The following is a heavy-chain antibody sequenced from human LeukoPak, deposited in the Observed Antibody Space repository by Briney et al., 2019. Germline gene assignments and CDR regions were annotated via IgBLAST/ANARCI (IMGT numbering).Heavy chain of an antibody. CDR1: GFTFSSYA. J-gene: IGHJ4*02. CDR3: ARRIGDYYSCYLDY. D-gene: IGHD2-21*02. Sequence: GGSLRLSCAASGFTFSSYAMHWVRQAPGKGLEWVAVISYDGSNKYYADSVKGRFTISRDNSKNTLYLQMNSLRAEDTAVYYCARRIGDYYSCYLDYWGQGTLVTVSS. CDR2: ISYDGSNK. V-gene: IGHV3-30*04.